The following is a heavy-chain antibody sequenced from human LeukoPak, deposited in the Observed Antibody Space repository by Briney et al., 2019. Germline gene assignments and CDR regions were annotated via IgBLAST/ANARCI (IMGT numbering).Heavy chain of an antibody. CDR1: GGSFSGYY. Sequence: SETLSLTCAVYGGSFSGYYWGWIRQPPGKGLEWIGSIYYSGSTYYNPSLKSRVTMSVDTSKNQFSLKLSSVTAADTAVYYCARQGSTRLDYYYMDVWGKGTTVTVSS. D-gene: IGHD2-2*01. V-gene: IGHV4-39*01. CDR3: ARQGSTRLDYYYMDV. CDR2: IYYSGST. J-gene: IGHJ6*03.